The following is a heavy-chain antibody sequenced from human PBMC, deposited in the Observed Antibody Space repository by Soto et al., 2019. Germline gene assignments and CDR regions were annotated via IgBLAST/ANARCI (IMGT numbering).Heavy chain of an antibody. J-gene: IGHJ4*02. CDR2: INAGNGNT. V-gene: IGHV1-3*01. Sequence: GASVKVSWKASGNTFTSYAMHWVRQAPGQRLEWMGWINAGNGNTKYSQKFQGRVTITRDTSASTAYMELSSLRSEDTAVYYCARGTTVAGFSRFMGFDYWGQGTLVTVSS. CDR1: GNTFTSYA. D-gene: IGHD6-19*01. CDR3: ARGTTVAGFSRFMGFDY.